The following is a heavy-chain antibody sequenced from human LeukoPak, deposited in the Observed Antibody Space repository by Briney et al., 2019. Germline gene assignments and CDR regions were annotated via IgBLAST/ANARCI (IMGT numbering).Heavy chain of an antibody. CDR2: IYYSGST. J-gene: IGHJ4*02. CDR3: ASLYYYGSGSYYTSFDY. D-gene: IGHD3-10*01. V-gene: IGHV4-59*01. Sequence: SETLSLNCTVSGGSISSYYWGWIRQPPGKGLEWIGYIYYSGSTNYNPSLKSRVTISVDTSKNQFSLKLSSVTAADTAVYYCASLYYYGSGSYYTSFDYWGQGTLVTVSS. CDR1: GGSISSYY.